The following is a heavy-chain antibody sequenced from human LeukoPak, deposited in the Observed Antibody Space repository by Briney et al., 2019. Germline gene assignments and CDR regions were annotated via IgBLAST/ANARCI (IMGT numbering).Heavy chain of an antibody. J-gene: IGHJ4*02. CDR1: GFTFSSYG. CDR2: ISYDGSKT. CDR3: ARQPDDFSGWNNGQDFFDY. V-gene: IGHV3-30*03. D-gene: IGHD6-19*01. Sequence: GRSLRLSCAASGFTFSSYGMHWVRQAPGKGLEWVALISYDGSKTYYTDSVKGRFTISRDNSKNTLYLQMNSLRAEDTAVYYCARQPDDFSGWNNGQDFFDYWGQGTLVTVSS.